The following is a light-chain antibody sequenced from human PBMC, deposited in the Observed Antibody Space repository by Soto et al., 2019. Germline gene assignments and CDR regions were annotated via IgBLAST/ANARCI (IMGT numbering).Light chain of an antibody. CDR2: EVS. CDR3: CSYAITSRV. J-gene: IGLJ3*02. CDR1: SSDVGSYNL. V-gene: IGLV2-23*02. Sequence: QPVLTQPASVSGSPGQSITISCTGTSSDVGSYNLVSWYQQHPGKAPKLMIYEVSKRPSGVSNRFSGSKSGNTASLTISGLQAEDEADYYCCSYAITSRVFGGGTKVTVL.